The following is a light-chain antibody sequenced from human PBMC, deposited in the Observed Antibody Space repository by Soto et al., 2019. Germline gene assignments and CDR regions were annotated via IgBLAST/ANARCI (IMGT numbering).Light chain of an antibody. CDR2: DAS. CDR3: QQRASWPYT. J-gene: IGKJ2*01. Sequence: EIVLTQSPYTLSLSAGEGATLSCRASHDVSVSLVWYRQRTGQSPRLLIHDASNRATGISARFSGSVYGTDFTLTIGSLETEESALYYCQQRASWPYTSGQGTKVDIK. V-gene: IGKV3-11*01. CDR1: HDVSVS.